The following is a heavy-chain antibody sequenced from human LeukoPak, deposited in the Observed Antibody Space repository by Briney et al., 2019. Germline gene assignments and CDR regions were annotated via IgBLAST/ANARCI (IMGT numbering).Heavy chain of an antibody. CDR2: INHSGST. CDR1: GGSFSGYY. V-gene: IGHV4-34*01. J-gene: IGHJ4*02. CDR3: ARRSIAAAGDGTYDY. D-gene: IGHD6-13*01. Sequence: SSETLSLTCAVYGGSFSGYYWSWIRQPPGKGLEWIGEINHSGSTNYNPSLKSRVTISVDTSKNQLSLKLSSVTAADTAVYYCARRSIAAAGDGTYDYWGQGTLVTVSS.